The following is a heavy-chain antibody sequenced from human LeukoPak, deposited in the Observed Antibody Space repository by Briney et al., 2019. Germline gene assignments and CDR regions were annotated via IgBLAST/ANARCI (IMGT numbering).Heavy chain of an antibody. V-gene: IGHV3-74*01. D-gene: IGHD5-24*01. Sequence: GGSLRLSCTASGFTFSSCWMHWVRQAPGKGLVWVSRINSDGGSTSYADSVKGRFTISRDNAKNTLYLQMNSLRAEDTAVYYCARRIQGMAPYYFDYWGQGTLVTVSS. CDR1: GFTFSSCW. CDR2: INSDGGST. J-gene: IGHJ4*02. CDR3: ARRIQGMAPYYFDY.